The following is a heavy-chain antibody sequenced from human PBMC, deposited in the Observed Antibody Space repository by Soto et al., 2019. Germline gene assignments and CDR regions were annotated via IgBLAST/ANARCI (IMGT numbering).Heavy chain of an antibody. CDR2: INPNSGGT. CDR3: ARDSTDYGDYDAADYGMDV. Sequence: ASVKVSCKASGYTFTGYYMHWVRQVPGQGLEWMGWINPNSGGTNYAQKFQGWVTMTRDASISTAYMELSRLRSDDTAVYYCARDSTDYGDYDAADYGMDVWRQRTTVTVSS. CDR1: GYTFTGYY. J-gene: IGHJ6*02. D-gene: IGHD4-17*01. V-gene: IGHV1-2*04.